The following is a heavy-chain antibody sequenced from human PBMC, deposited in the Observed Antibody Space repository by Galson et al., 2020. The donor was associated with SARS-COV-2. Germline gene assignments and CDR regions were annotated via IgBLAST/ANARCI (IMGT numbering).Heavy chain of an antibody. CDR3: VRDDGTAPYAYCCEETMGSVYSGCTRGPSVFSLARCSGSTFERTAALDYLVKDYF. V-gene: IGHV3-53*05. J-gene: IGHJ4*01. CDR1: GTSNSSEN. D-gene: IGHD1-1*01. Sequence: GESLKISCAAAGTSNSSENMSWVHHAPEKRLERVSVMYYNGSTNYAHTVKGRFTISRDTFTKTVYLQMNSLRAEDMAVYYCVRDDGTAPYAYCCEETMGSVYSGCTRGPSVFSLARCSGSTFERTAALDYLVKDYF. CDR2: MYYNGST.